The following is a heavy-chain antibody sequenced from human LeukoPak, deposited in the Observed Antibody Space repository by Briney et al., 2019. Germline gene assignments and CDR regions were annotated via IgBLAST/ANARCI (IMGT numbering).Heavy chain of an antibody. CDR3: ARRGAGDYFDY. J-gene: IGHJ4*02. D-gene: IGHD6-19*01. CDR2: IYPGDSDT. CDR1: GYSFSMCW. V-gene: IGHV5-51*01. Sequence: PGESLKISCKGSGYSFSMCWIAWVRQMPGKGLECMGIIYPGDSDTRYSPSFQGQVTISADKSINTAYLQWSTLKASDIAMYYCARRGAGDYFDYWGQGALVTVSS.